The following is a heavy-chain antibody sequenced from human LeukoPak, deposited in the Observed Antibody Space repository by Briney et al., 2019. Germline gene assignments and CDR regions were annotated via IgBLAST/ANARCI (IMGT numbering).Heavy chain of an antibody. J-gene: IGHJ3*02. CDR2: INPNSGDT. CDR1: GYTFTGYY. V-gene: IGHV1-2*02. D-gene: IGHD5-24*01. Sequence: ASVKVSCKASGYTFTGYYMHWVRQAPGQGLEWMGWINPNSGDTNNAQKFQGRVTMTTDTSTRTSYMELRSLRSDDTAVYYCARGLQENLAWLQAFSAFDIWGQGTMVTISS. CDR3: ARGLQENLAWLQAFSAFDI.